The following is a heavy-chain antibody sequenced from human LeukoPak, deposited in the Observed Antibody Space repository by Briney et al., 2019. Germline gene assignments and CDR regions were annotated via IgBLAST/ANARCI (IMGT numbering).Heavy chain of an antibody. CDR2: ISHHGRKK. J-gene: IGHJ6*02. V-gene: IGHV3-30*04. CDR3: ARVASLSVTHYYYYGMDV. CDR1: GFTFGTYA. D-gene: IGHD4-17*01. Sequence: GRSLRLSCAASGFTFGTYAMHWVRQAPGKGLEWVVIISHHGRKKLYAESVKGRFTISRDNAENTLYLQMSSLRHDDTAVYYCARVASLSVTHYYYYGMDVWGPGTTVSVSS.